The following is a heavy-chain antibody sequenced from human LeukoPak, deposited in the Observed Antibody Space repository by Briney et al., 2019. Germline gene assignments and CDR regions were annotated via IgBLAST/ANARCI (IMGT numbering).Heavy chain of an antibody. D-gene: IGHD3-10*01. CDR1: GFTFSSYA. Sequence: PGGSLRLSCAASGFTFSSYAMSWVRQAPGKGLEWVSAISGSGGSTYYADSVKGRFTISRDNSKNTLYLQMNSLRAEDTAVYYCAKDYYGSGSCDKFDYWGQGTLVTVSS. V-gene: IGHV3-23*01. CDR2: ISGSGGST. CDR3: AKDYYGSGSCDKFDY. J-gene: IGHJ4*02.